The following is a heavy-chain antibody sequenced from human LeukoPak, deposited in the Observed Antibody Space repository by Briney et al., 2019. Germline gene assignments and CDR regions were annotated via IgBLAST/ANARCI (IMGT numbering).Heavy chain of an antibody. J-gene: IGHJ4*02. CDR3: ARRAGEYSHPYDY. CDR1: GFIVSSNS. CDR2: ISSGGNT. D-gene: IGHD2-15*01. Sequence: GGSLRLSCKVSGFIVSSNSWSWVRQAPGKGLEWVSFISSGGNTDHSDSVKGRFTISRDNSKNTLYLQMSSLRAEDTAIYYCARRAGEYSHPYDYWGQGTLVTVSS. V-gene: IGHV3-53*01.